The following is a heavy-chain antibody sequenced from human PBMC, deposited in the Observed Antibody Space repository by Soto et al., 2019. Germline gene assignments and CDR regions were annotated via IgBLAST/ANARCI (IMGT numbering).Heavy chain of an antibody. Sequence: QVLLVQSGAEGKKPGASVKVSCKASGYSFSTYGVIWVRQAPGQGLEWMGWLNTGDGNTAYAQKLQGRITLTTDTSTTTAYMELRSLRSDDTAIYYCARGEKYGWARDVFEHWGQGTLVTVSS. CDR3: ARGEKYGWARDVFEH. CDR1: GYSFSTYG. J-gene: IGHJ4*02. V-gene: IGHV1-18*04. CDR2: LNTGDGNT. D-gene: IGHD1-26*01.